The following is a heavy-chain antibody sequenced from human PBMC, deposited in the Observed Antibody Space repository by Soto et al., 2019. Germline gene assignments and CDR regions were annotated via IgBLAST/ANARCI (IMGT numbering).Heavy chain of an antibody. Sequence: ASVKVSCKASGYTFTGYYMHWVRQAPGQGLEWMGIINPSGGSTNYAQKLQGRVTMTTDTSTSTAYMELRSLRSDDTAVYYCAPTTGYSSSWFAYWGQGTLVTVSS. D-gene: IGHD6-13*01. V-gene: IGHV1-46*01. J-gene: IGHJ5*01. CDR1: GYTFTGYY. CDR2: INPSGGST. CDR3: APTTGYSSSWFAY.